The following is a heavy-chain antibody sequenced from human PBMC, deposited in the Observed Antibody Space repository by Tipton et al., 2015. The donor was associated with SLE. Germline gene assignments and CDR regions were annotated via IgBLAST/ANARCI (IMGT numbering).Heavy chain of an antibody. CDR3: ARGYTDFDY. D-gene: IGHD2-2*02. CDR2: IYYSGST. V-gene: IGHV4-59*11. J-gene: IGHJ4*02. CDR1: GGSISSHY. Sequence: TLSLTCTVSGGSISSHYWSWIRQPPGKGVEWIGYIYYSGSTNYNPSLKSRVTISVDTSKNQFSLKLSSVTAADTAVYYCARGYTDFDYWGQGTLVTVSS.